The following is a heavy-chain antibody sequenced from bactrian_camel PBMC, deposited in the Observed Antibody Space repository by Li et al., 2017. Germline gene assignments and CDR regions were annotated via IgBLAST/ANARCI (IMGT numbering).Heavy chain of an antibody. V-gene: IGHV3S53*01. J-gene: IGHJ4*01. CDR1: GGTFGATD. Sequence: LVESGGGSVQDGGSLRLSCTISGGTFGATDMGWYRQAPGNECDLVSSLTYDGSAYYAESVKGRFTISHDNTKNTVYLQMNILKPEDTAVYYCLTIEGGIPITTFPSCDHWGQGTQVTVS. CDR2: LTYDGSA. CDR3: LTIEGGIPITTFPSCDH.